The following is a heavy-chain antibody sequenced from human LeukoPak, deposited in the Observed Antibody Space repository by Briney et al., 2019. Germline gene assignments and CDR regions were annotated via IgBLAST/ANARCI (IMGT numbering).Heavy chain of an antibody. D-gene: IGHD1-26*01. V-gene: IGHV4-39*07. J-gene: IGHJ5*02. CDR1: GGSISSGSYY. Sequence: SETLSLTCTVSGGSISSGSYYWGWIRQPPGKGLEWIASINHSGSTNYNPSLKSRVTISVDTSKNQFSLKLSSVTAADTAVYYCARGLAGIVGAVWFDPWGQGTLVTVSS. CDR3: ARGLAGIVGAVWFDP. CDR2: INHSGST.